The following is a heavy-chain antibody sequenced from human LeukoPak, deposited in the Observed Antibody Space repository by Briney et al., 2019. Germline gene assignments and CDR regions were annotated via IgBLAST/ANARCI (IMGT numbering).Heavy chain of an antibody. D-gene: IGHD5-12*01. CDR2: INPNSGGT. V-gene: IGHV1-2*04. J-gene: IGHJ3*02. CDR1: GYTFTGYY. Sequence: ASVTVSCKASGYTFTGYYMHWVRQAPGQGLEWMGWINPNSGGTNYAQKFQGWVTMTRDTSISTAYMELSRLRSDDTAVYYCARAGYSGSDAFDIWGQGTMVTVSS. CDR3: ARAGYSGSDAFDI.